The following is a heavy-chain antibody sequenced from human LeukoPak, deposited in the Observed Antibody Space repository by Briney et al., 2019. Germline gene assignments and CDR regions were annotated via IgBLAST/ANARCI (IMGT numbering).Heavy chain of an antibody. Sequence: GGSLRLSCAASGFTFSDYYMSWIRQAPGKGLEWVSYISSSGSTIYYADSVKGRFTISKDNAKNSLYLQMNCLRAEDTAVYYCAWFGELAHFFDYWGQGTLVTVSS. V-gene: IGHV3-11*01. CDR1: GFTFSDYY. CDR2: ISSSGSTI. D-gene: IGHD3-10*01. CDR3: AWFGELAHFFDY. J-gene: IGHJ4*02.